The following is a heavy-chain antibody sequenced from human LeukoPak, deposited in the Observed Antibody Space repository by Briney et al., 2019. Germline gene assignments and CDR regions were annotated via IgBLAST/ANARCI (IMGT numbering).Heavy chain of an antibody. V-gene: IGHV3-23*01. Sequence: PGGSLRLSCAASGFTFSSYAMTWVRQAPGKGLEWVSGIGGSGGATYYADSVQGRFTISRDNSRNILYLQMNSLRDEDTALYYCAKDRIGVLPDAFDIWGQGTMVTVSS. CDR3: AKDRIGVLPDAFDI. CDR2: IGGSGGAT. D-gene: IGHD3-3*01. CDR1: GFTFSSYA. J-gene: IGHJ3*02.